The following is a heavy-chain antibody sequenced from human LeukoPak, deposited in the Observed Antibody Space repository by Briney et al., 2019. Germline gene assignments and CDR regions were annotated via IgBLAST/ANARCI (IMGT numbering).Heavy chain of an antibody. D-gene: IGHD5-18*01. J-gene: IGHJ3*02. CDR1: GYTFTSYY. CDR3: ATLPRGYSYGLDAFDI. CDR2: INPSGGST. Sequence: ASVKVSCKASGYTFTSYYMHWVRQAPGQGLEWMGIINPSGGSTSYAQKFQGRVTMTRDASTSTVYMELSSLRSQDTAVYYCATLPRGYSYGLDAFDIWGQGTMVTVSS. V-gene: IGHV1-46*01.